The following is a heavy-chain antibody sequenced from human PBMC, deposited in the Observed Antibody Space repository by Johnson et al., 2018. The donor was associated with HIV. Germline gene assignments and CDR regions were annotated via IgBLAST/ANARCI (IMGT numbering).Heavy chain of an antibody. Sequence: QVQLVESGGGVVQPGKSLRLSCAASGFTFSSYGMHWVRQAAGKGLEWVALIWYDGSNKYYADSVKGRFTISRDNSKNTLYLQMNSLRGEDTAVYYCAKDSMRFIWNQFEAFYMWGHGTMVTVSS. J-gene: IGHJ3*02. CDR3: AKDSMRFIWNQFEAFYM. D-gene: IGHD1-1*01. CDR1: GFTFSSYG. V-gene: IGHV3-33*06. CDR2: IWYDGSNK.